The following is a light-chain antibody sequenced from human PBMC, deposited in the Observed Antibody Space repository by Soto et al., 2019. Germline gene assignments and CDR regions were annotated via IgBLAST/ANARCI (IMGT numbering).Light chain of an antibody. V-gene: IGKV1-5*03. Sequence: DIQMTQSPSTLSASVGDRVTITCRASQSISSWLAWYHQKPGKAPKLLIYKASSLESGVPSRFSGSGSGTEFTLTISSLQPDDLATYYCQQYNSSPFPFGPGTKVDI. CDR3: QQYNSSPFP. CDR1: QSISSW. J-gene: IGKJ3*01. CDR2: KAS.